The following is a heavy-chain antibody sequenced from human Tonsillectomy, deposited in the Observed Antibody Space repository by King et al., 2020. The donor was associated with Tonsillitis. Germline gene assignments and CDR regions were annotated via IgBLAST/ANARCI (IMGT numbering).Heavy chain of an antibody. CDR3: ASPKRGNDAFDI. CDR1: GFTFSDYY. D-gene: IGHD3-16*01. V-gene: IGHV3-11*01. Sequence: VQLVESGGGLVKPGGSLRLSCAASGFTFSDYYMSWIRQAPGKGLEWVSYITNSGSTKYYADSVKGRFTISRDSAKNSLYLQMNSLRVEDTAVYYCASPKRGNDAFDIWGQGTMVTVSS. J-gene: IGHJ3*02. CDR2: ITNSGSTK.